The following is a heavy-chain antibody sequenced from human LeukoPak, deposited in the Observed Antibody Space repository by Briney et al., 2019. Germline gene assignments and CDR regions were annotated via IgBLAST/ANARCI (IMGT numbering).Heavy chain of an antibody. CDR2: INPNSGGT. D-gene: IGHD5-18*01. J-gene: IGHJ4*02. Sequence: ASVKVSCKAFGYTFTGYYMHWVRQAPGQGLEWMGWINPNSGGTNYAQKFQGRVTMTRDTSISTAYMELSRLRSDDTAVYYCASTLYSYGPFDYWGQGTLVTVSS. V-gene: IGHV1-2*02. CDR3: ASTLYSYGPFDY. CDR1: GYTFTGYY.